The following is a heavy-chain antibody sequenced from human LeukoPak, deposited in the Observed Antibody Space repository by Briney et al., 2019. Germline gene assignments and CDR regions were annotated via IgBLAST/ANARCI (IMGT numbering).Heavy chain of an antibody. D-gene: IGHD2-2*01. J-gene: IGHJ4*02. CDR3: ARVGPDCSSTSCYDY. CDR2: ISSSSSYI. Sequence: GGSLRLSCAASGFTFRSYSMNWVRQAPGKGLEWVSSISSSSSYIYYADSVKGRFTISRDNAKNSLYLQMNSLRAEDTAVYHCARVGPDCSSTSCYDYWGQGTLVTVSS. V-gene: IGHV3-21*04. CDR1: GFTFRSYS.